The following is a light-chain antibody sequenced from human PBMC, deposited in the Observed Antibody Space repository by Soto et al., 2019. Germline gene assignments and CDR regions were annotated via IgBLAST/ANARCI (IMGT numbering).Light chain of an antibody. CDR3: QQRNSWPPT. CDR1: QSVNTF. Sequence: EIVLTQSPATLSLSPGERATLSCRASQSVNTFLAWYQQQRGQAPRLLIYNASKRATDIPARFSGSGSGTDFTLTISRLEPEDFAVYYCQQRNSWPPTFGGGTKVDIK. J-gene: IGKJ4*01. CDR2: NAS. V-gene: IGKV3-11*01.